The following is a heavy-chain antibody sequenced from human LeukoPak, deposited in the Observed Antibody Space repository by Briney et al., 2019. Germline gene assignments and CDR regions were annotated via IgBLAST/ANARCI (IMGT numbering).Heavy chain of an antibody. CDR1: GFTFDDYA. CDR2: ISWNSGSI. J-gene: IGHJ4*02. V-gene: IGHV3-9*01. D-gene: IGHD6-19*01. Sequence: GGSLRLSCAASGFTFDDYAMHWVRQAPVKGLEWVSGISWNSGSIGYADSVKGRFTISRDNAKNSLYLQMNSLRAEDTALYYYAKDAFATAVAEFDYWGQGTLVTVSS. CDR3: AKDAFATAVAEFDY.